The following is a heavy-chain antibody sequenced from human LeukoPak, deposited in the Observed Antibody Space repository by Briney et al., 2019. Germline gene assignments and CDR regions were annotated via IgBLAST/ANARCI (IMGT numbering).Heavy chain of an antibody. Sequence: SGPTLVNPTETLTLTCTVSGFSLSNARMGVSWIRQPPGKALEWLAHIFSNDEKSYSTSLKSRLTISKDTSKSQVVLTMTNMDPVDTATYYCARITYFDWSHTDYFDYWGQGTLVTVSS. J-gene: IGHJ4*02. D-gene: IGHD3-9*01. V-gene: IGHV2-26*01. CDR3: ARITYFDWSHTDYFDY. CDR1: GFSLSNARMG. CDR2: IFSNDEK.